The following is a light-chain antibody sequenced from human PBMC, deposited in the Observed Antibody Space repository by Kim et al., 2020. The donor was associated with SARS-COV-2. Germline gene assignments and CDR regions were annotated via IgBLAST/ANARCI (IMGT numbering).Light chain of an antibody. Sequence: ETVMTQSPATLSVSPGERATLSCRASQSVGSSLAWYQQKPGQAPRLLVYGASARATGIPARFSGSGSGTEFTLTIGSLQSEDFVVYYCQQYGERPLCFGGGTKVDIK. V-gene: IGKV3-15*01. CDR1: QSVGSS. CDR3: QQYGERPLC. CDR2: GAS. J-gene: IGKJ4*01.